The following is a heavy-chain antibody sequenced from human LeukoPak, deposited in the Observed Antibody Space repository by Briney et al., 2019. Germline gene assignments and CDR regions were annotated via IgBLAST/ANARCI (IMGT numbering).Heavy chain of an antibody. CDR3: ARGLGMITFGGVRTRGNWFDP. V-gene: IGHV4-34*01. J-gene: IGHJ5*02. CDR1: GGSFSGYY. D-gene: IGHD3-16*01. Sequence: TPSETLSLTCAVYGGSFSGYYWSWIRQPPGKGLEWIGEINHSGSTNNNPSLKSRVTISVDTSKNQFSLKLSSVTAADTAVYYCARGLGMITFGGVRTRGNWFDPWGQGTLVTVSS. CDR2: INHSGST.